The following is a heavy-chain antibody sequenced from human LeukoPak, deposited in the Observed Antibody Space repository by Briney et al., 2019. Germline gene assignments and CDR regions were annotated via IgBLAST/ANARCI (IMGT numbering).Heavy chain of an antibody. D-gene: IGHD3-10*01. J-gene: IGHJ4*02. CDR1: GYTLIDYY. CDR2: INPNSGDT. CDR3: ARGVVGFGESSPFDY. V-gene: IGHV1-2*02. Sequence: ASVKVSCKTSGYTLIDYYIHWVRQAPGQGLEWMGWINPNSGDTNFAQKFQGRVTMTRDTSISTAYMELSRLRNDDTAVYYCARGVVGFGESSPFDYWGQGTLVTVSS.